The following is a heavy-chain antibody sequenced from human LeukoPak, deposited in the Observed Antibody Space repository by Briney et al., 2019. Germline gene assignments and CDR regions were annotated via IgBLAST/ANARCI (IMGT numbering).Heavy chain of an antibody. CDR2: VYTSGST. V-gene: IGHV4-4*07. CDR3: AGRDY. D-gene: IGHD1-26*01. CDR1: GASISSYY. J-gene: IGHJ4*02. Sequence: PSETLSLTCTVSGASISSYYWSWIRQPAGKGLEWIGRVYTSGSTNYNPSLKSRVTISVDKSKNQFCLKLTSVTAADTAVYYCAGRDYWGQGTLVTVTS.